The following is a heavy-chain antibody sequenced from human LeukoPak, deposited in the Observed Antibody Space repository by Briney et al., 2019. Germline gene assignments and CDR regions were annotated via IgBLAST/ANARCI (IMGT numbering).Heavy chain of an antibody. J-gene: IGHJ5*02. CDR2: ISGSGGGT. CDR1: GFTFSSYA. V-gene: IGHV3-23*01. Sequence: GGSLRLSCAASGFTFSSYAMSWVRQAPGKGLEWVSAISGSGGGTYYADSVKGRFTISRDNSKNTLYLQMNSLRAEDTAVYYCAKDPSASGYYDNWFDPWGQGTLVTVSS. D-gene: IGHD3-22*01. CDR3: AKDPSASGYYDNWFDP.